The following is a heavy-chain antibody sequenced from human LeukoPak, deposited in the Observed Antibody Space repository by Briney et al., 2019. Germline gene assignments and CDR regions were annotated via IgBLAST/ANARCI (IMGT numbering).Heavy chain of an antibody. V-gene: IGHV3-30-3*01. CDR3: ARDNREQQLVPPTFDY. CDR1: GFTFSIYA. CDR2: ISYDGSNK. Sequence: GGSLRLSCAASGFTFSIYAMSWVRQAPGKGLEWVAVISYDGSNKYYADSVKGRFTISRDNSKNTLYLQMNSLRAEDTAVYYCARDNREQQLVPPTFDYWGQGTLVTVSS. J-gene: IGHJ4*02. D-gene: IGHD6-13*01.